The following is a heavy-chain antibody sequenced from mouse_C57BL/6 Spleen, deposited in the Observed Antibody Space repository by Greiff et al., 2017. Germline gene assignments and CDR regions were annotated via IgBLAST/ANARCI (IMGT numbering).Heavy chain of an antibody. J-gene: IGHJ4*01. V-gene: IGHV1-53*01. CDR2: INPSNGGT. CDR3: ARAPPDYYGSTYYAMDY. D-gene: IGHD1-1*01. Sequence: QVQLQQPGTELVKPGASVKLSCKASGYTFTSYWMHWVQQRPGQGLEWIGNINPSNGGTNYNEKFKSKATLAVAKSSSTAYMQLSSLTSEDSAVYYCARAPPDYYGSTYYAMDYWGQGTSVTVSS. CDR1: GYTFTSYW.